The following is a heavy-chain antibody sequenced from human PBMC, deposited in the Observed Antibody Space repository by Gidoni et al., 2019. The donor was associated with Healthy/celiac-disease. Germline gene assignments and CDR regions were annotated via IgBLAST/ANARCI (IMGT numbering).Heavy chain of an antibody. CDR1: GFSFLSSW. CDR2: IKQDGSEK. D-gene: IGHD3-22*01. CDR3: ARAWHGITMIDSAFDI. J-gene: IGHJ3*02. V-gene: IGHV3-7*01. Sequence: EVQLVECGGGLVQPGGSRRLSCAASGFSFLSSWMSWVRQAPGKGLEWVANIKQDGSEKYYVDSVKGRFTISRDNAKNSLYLQMNSLRAEDTAVYYCARAWHGITMIDSAFDIWGQGTMVTVSS.